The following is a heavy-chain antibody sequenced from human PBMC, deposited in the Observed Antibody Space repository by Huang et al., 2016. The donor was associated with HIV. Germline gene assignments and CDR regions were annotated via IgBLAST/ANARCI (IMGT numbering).Heavy chain of an antibody. V-gene: IGHV4-39*01. CDR3: ASQHIGAAATWF. J-gene: IGHJ4*02. Sequence: QLQLQESGPGQVKPSETLSLTCTVSGDFISSTTYYWGWIRPSPGKGLAWVGSVYQMGSTNYNRSLKSRVTLSVDTSRNQLSLRLNSVTAADTAVYYCASQHIGAAATWFWGRGTQVAVSS. CDR1: GDFISSTTYY. CDR2: VYQMGST. D-gene: IGHD6-13*01.